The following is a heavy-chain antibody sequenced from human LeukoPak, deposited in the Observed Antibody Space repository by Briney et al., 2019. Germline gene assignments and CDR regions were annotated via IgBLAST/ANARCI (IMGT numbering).Heavy chain of an antibody. Sequence: SETLSLTCTVSGGSISSGDYYWSWIRQPPGKGLEWIGYIYYSGITYYNPSLKSRVTISVDTSKNQFSLKLSSATAADTAVYYCARGVTAIWGGFDIWGQGTMVTVSS. CDR3: ARGVTAIWGGFDI. J-gene: IGHJ3*02. CDR2: IYYSGIT. D-gene: IGHD2-21*02. CDR1: GGSISSGDYY. V-gene: IGHV4-30-4*01.